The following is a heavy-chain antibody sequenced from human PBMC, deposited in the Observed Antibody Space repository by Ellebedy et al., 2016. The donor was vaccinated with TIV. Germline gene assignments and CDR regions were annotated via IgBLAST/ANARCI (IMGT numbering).Heavy chain of an antibody. CDR2: IYYSGST. CDR3: TRWFGELLYVRWFDP. J-gene: IGHJ5*02. D-gene: IGHD3-10*01. Sequence: SETLSLTCTVYGDSISRSSSYWGWIRQPPGKGLEWIGSIYYSGSTDYNPSLKSRVPISADTSKNQLSLRLSSVTAADTAVYYCTRWFGELLYVRWFDPWGQGALVTVSS. CDR1: GDSISRSSSY. V-gene: IGHV4-39*01.